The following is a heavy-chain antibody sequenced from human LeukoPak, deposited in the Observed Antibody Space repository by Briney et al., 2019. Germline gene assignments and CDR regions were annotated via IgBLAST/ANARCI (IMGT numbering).Heavy chain of an antibody. Sequence: PSETLSLTCTVSGGSISSYYWSWIRQPAGKGLEWIGRIYTSGSTNYNPSLKSRVTMSVDTSKNQFSLKLSSVTAADTAVYYCARDYGSSSSRYYYYYMDVWGKGTTVTVSS. V-gene: IGHV4-4*07. J-gene: IGHJ6*03. D-gene: IGHD6-6*01. CDR2: IYTSGST. CDR1: GGSISSYY. CDR3: ARDYGSSSSRYYYYYMDV.